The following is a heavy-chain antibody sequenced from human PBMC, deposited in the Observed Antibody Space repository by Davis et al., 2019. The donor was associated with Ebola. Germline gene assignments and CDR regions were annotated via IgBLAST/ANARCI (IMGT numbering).Heavy chain of an antibody. CDR1: GFTFRNYA. CDR2: VSHSERER. J-gene: IGHJ5*02. Sequence: PGGSLRLSCAASGFTFRNYAMHWVRQAPGKGLEWVAVVSHSERERFYADSVKGRFTISRDNSENTLYLQMSSLTVDDTAVYYCSKDGGNQVTTHNWFDTWGRGTLVTVSS. V-gene: IGHV3-30*04. CDR3: SKDGGNQVTTHNWFDT. D-gene: IGHD1-14*01.